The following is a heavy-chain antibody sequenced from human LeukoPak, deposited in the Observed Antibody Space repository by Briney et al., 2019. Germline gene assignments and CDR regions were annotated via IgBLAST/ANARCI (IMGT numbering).Heavy chain of an antibody. CDR3: ARDLMTTPSWDFDY. V-gene: IGHV1-2*02. CDR2: INPNSGAT. D-gene: IGHD3-16*01. Sequence: ASVKVSCKGSGYTFTGYYMHWVRQAPGQGLEWMAWINPNSGATNYAQKFQGRVTVTRDTSISTAYMELSSLESDDTAVYYCARDLMTTPSWDFDYWGQGTLVSVSS. CDR1: GYTFTGYY. J-gene: IGHJ4*02.